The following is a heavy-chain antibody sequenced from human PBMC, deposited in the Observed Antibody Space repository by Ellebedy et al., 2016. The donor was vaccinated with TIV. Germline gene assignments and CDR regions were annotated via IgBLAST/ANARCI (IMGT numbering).Heavy chain of an antibody. J-gene: IGHJ4*02. V-gene: IGHV4-34*01. D-gene: IGHD3-9*01. Sequence: MPSETLSLTCAVYGGSFSGYYWSWIRQPPGKGLEWIGEINHSGSTKYNPSLKSRVTISVDTSKNQFSLKLSSVTAADTAVYYCARVGYEILTKEVFGALDFWGQGTLVTVSS. CDR1: GGSFSGYY. CDR3: ARVGYEILTKEVFGALDF. CDR2: INHSGST.